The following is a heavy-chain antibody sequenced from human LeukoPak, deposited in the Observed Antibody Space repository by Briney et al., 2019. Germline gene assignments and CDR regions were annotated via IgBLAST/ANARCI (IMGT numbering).Heavy chain of an antibody. CDR2: IYYSGST. J-gene: IGHJ4*02. Sequence: PSETLSLTCTVAGGPISNYYWSWIRQPPGKGLEWIGYIYYSGSTNYNPSLKSRVTILVDTSKNQFSLKLSSVTAADTAVYYCAREGYYDSSGPFDYWGRGTLVTVSS. V-gene: IGHV4-59*01. D-gene: IGHD3-22*01. CDR1: GGPISNYY. CDR3: AREGYYDSSGPFDY.